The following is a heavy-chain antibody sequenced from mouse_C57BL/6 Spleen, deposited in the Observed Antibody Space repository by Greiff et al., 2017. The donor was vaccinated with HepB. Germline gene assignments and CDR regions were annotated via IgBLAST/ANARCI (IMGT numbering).Heavy chain of an antibody. CDR3: ARQDGSVWYFDV. J-gene: IGHJ1*03. CDR2: ISSGGSYT. CDR1: GFTFSSYG. V-gene: IGHV5-6*01. Sequence: EVQLVESGGDLVKPGGSLKLSCAASGFTFSSYGMSWVRQTPDKRLEWVATISSGGSYTYYPDSVKGRFTISRDNAKNTLYLQMSILKSEDTAMYYCARQDGSVWYFDVWGTGTTVTVSS. D-gene: IGHD1-1*01.